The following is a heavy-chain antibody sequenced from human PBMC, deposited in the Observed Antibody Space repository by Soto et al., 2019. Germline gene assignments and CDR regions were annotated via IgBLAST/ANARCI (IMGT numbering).Heavy chain of an antibody. CDR2: IWYDGSNK. CDR3: ARDCAGYSSGWYQRGGFDY. J-gene: IGHJ4*02. Sequence: QVQLVESGGGVVQPGRSLRLSCAASGFTFSSYGMHWVRQAPGKGLGWVAVIWYDGSNKYYADSVKGRFTTSRDNSKNTLYLQMNSLRAEDTAVYYCARDCAGYSSGWYQRGGFDYWGQGTLVTVSS. D-gene: IGHD6-19*01. CDR1: GFTFSSYG. V-gene: IGHV3-33*01.